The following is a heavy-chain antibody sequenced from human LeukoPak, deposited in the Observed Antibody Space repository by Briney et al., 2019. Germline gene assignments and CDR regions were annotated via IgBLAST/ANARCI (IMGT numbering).Heavy chain of an antibody. CDR3: ATRGCSSTSCSDAFDI. CDR2: ISGSGGST. Sequence: QPGGPLRLSCAASGFTFRSYAMNWVRQAPGKGLEWGSGISGSGGSTYYADSVRGRFTISRDNSKNTLYLQMNSLRAEDTALYYCATRGCSSTSCSDAFDIWGQGTMVTVSS. J-gene: IGHJ3*02. CDR1: GFTFRSYA. V-gene: IGHV3-23*01. D-gene: IGHD2-2*01.